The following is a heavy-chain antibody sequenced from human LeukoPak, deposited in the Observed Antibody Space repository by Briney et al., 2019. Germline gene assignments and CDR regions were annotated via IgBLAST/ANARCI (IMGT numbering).Heavy chain of an antibody. V-gene: IGHV3-21*04. CDR3: AKSLFTSATGTGRAFHI. Sequence: GGSLRLSCAASGFTFSSYSMNWVRQAPGKGLEWVSSISSSSSYIYYADSLRGRFTISRDNSKSTLYLQMNGLRAEDTAIFYCAKSLFTSATGTGRAFHIWGQGTRVTVSS. J-gene: IGHJ3*02. CDR1: GFTFSSYS. CDR2: ISSSSSYI. D-gene: IGHD1-1*01.